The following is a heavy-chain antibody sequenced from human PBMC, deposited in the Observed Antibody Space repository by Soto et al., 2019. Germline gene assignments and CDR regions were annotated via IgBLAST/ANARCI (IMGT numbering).Heavy chain of an antibody. D-gene: IGHD6-13*01. Sequence: QVQLVESGGGVVQPGRSLRLSCAASGFTFSSYGMHWVRQAPGKGLEWVAVIWYDGSNKYYADSVKGRFTISRDNSKNTLYLQMNSLRAEDTAVYYCATGWHSRLYSFDYWGQGTLVTVSS. CDR1: GFTFSSYG. CDR3: ATGWHSRLYSFDY. CDR2: IWYDGSNK. V-gene: IGHV3-33*01. J-gene: IGHJ4*02.